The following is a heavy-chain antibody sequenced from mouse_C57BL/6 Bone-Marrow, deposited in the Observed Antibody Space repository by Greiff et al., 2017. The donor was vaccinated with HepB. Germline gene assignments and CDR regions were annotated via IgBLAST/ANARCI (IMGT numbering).Heavy chain of an antibody. J-gene: IGHJ4*01. CDR1: GYSFTSYY. Sequence: QVQLKQSGPELVKPGASVKISCKASGYSFTSYYIHWVKQRPGQGLEWIGWIYPGSGNTKYNEKFKGKATLTADTSSSTAYMQLSSLTSEDSAVYYCARRYDGYPFYAMDYWGQGTSVTVSS. D-gene: IGHD2-3*01. CDR2: IYPGSGNT. V-gene: IGHV1-66*01. CDR3: ARRYDGYPFYAMDY.